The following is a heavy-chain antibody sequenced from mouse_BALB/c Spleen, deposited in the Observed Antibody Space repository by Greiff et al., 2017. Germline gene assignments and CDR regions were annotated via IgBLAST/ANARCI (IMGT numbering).Heavy chain of an antibody. J-gene: IGHJ1*01. CDR1: GYTFTSYY. CDR3: ARFITTVVARYFDV. D-gene: IGHD1-1*01. CDR2: IYPGNVNT. V-gene: IGHV1S56*01. Sequence: QVQLQQSGPELVKPGASVRISCKASGYTFTSYYIHWVKQRPGQGLEWIGWIYPGNVNTKYNEKFKGKATLTADKSSSTAYMQLSSLTSEDSAVYSCARFITTVVARYFDVWGAGTTVTVSS.